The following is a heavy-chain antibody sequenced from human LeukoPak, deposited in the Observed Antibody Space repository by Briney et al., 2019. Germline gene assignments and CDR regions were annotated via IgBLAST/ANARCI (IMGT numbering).Heavy chain of an antibody. Sequence: PGGSLRLSCAASGFTFSNYWMGWVREAPGKGLEWVAFIKQDGSEKYYLGSVKGRFTISRDNAKNSLYLQMNTLRAEDTAVYYCARGYSDYSDYFDYWGQGTLVTVSS. CDR2: IKQDGSEK. J-gene: IGHJ4*02. V-gene: IGHV3-7*05. CDR3: ARGYSDYSDYFDY. CDR1: GFTFSNYW. D-gene: IGHD5-12*01.